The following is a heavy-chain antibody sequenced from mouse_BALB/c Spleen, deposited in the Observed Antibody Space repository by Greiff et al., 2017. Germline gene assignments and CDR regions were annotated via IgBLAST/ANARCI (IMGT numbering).Heavy chain of an antibody. J-gene: IGHJ4*01. Sequence: EVQLVESGGGLVKPGGSLKLSCAASGFTFSDYYMYWVRQTPEKRLEWVATISDGGSYTYYPDSVKGRFTISRDNAKNNLYLQMSSLKSEDTAMYYCARVDYDYDDAMDYWGQGTSVTVSS. CDR2: ISDGGSYT. D-gene: IGHD2-4*01. V-gene: IGHV5-4*02. CDR3: ARVDYDYDDAMDY. CDR1: GFTFSDYY.